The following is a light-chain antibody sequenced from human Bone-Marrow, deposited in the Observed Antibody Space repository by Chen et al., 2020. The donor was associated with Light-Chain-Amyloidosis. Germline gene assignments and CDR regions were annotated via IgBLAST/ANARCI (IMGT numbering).Light chain of an antibody. CDR2: RDT. CDR1: DLPTKY. V-gene: IGLV3-25*03. Sequence: SYELTQPPSVSVSPGQTARITCSGDDLPTKYAYWYQQKPAQAPVLVIRRDTERPSGISERFSGSSSGTTATLTISGVQAEDEADYHWQSADSSGTYEVIFGGGTKLTVL. J-gene: IGLJ2*01. CDR3: QSADSSGTYEVI.